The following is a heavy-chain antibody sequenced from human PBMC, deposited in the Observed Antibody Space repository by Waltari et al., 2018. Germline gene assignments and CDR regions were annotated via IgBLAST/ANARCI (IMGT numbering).Heavy chain of an antibody. J-gene: IGHJ4*02. V-gene: IGHV4-61*02. D-gene: IGHD4-17*01. CDR3: ARLTFPTVTTGYYFDY. CDR1: GGSISSGSYY. Sequence: QVQLQESGPGLVKPSQTLSLTCTVSGGSISSGSYYWSWIRPPAGKGLEWIGRIYTSGSTNYNPSLKSRVTISVDTSKNQFSLKLSSVTAADTAVYYCARLTFPTVTTGYYFDYWGQGTLVTVSS. CDR2: IYTSGST.